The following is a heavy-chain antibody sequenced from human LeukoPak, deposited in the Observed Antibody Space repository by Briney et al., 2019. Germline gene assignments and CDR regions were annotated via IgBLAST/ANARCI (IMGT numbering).Heavy chain of an antibody. D-gene: IGHD3-22*01. Sequence: SETLSLTCAVSGGSTSSGGYSWSWIRQPPGKGLEWIGYIYHSGSTYYNPSLKSRVTISVDRSKNQFSLKLSSVTAADTAVYYCARVDYYDSSGSTAEYFQHWGQGTLVTVSS. V-gene: IGHV4-30-2*01. CDR3: ARVDYYDSSGSTAEYFQH. CDR2: IYHSGST. J-gene: IGHJ1*01. CDR1: GGSTSSGGYS.